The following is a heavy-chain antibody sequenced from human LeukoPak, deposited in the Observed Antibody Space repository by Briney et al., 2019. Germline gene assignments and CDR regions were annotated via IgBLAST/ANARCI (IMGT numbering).Heavy chain of an antibody. J-gene: IGHJ4*02. Sequence: SETLSLTCTVSGYSVSSGYYWGWIRQPPGKGLEWIGSIYHSGSTYYNPSLKSRVTISVDTSKNQFSLKLSSVTAADTAVYYCAAVVPAASIIDYWGQGTLVTVS. CDR2: IYHSGST. CDR1: GYSVSSGYY. CDR3: AAVVPAASIIDY. D-gene: IGHD2-2*01. V-gene: IGHV4-38-2*02.